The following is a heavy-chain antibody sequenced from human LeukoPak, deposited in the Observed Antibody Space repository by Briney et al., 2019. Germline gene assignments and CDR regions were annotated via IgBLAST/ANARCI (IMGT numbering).Heavy chain of an antibody. J-gene: IGHJ4*02. CDR3: AKVKIYDSSGYYSHCFDN. CDR1: GFAFNKYA. Sequence: GGSLRLSCAASGFAFNKYAMGWVRQAPGKGLEWVSVMSASIGSTYYADSVKGRFTISRDNSKGSQYLQMNNLRAEDTAVYYRAKVKIYDSSGYYSHCFDNWGQGTLVTVSS. CDR2: MSASIGST. V-gene: IGHV3-23*01. D-gene: IGHD3-22*01.